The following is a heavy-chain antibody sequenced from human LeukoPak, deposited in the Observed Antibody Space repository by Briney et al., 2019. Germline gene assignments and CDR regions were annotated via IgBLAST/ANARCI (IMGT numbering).Heavy chain of an antibody. CDR3: ATNSGDYYYGMDV. D-gene: IGHD7-27*01. Sequence: PGGSLRLSCAASGFTFSSYAMSWVRQAPGKGLEWVSAISGSGGSTYYADSVKGRFTISRDNSKNTLYLQMNSLRAEDTAVYYCATNSGDYYYGMDVWGQGTTVTISS. V-gene: IGHV3-23*01. J-gene: IGHJ6*02. CDR2: ISGSGGST. CDR1: GFTFSSYA.